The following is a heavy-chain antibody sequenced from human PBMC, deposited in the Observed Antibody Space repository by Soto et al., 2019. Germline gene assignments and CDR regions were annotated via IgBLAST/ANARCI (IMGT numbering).Heavy chain of an antibody. V-gene: IGHV1-18*01. CDR3: ARALYYYDSSGYYADAIDAFDI. CDR2: ISAYNGNT. Sequence: ASVKVSCKASGYTFTSYGISWVRQAPGQGLEWMGWISAYNGNTNYAQKLQGRVTMTTEPSTGTAYMELRSLRSDDTAVYYCARALYYYDSSGYYADAIDAFDIWGQGTMVTVSS. D-gene: IGHD3-22*01. CDR1: GYTFTSYG. J-gene: IGHJ3*02.